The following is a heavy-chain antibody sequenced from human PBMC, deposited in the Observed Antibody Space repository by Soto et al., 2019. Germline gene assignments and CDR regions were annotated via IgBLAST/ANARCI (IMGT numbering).Heavy chain of an antibody. Sequence: SETLSLTCTFSGASISGFYWSWIRKSAGKGLEWIGRIYATGTTDYNPSLKSRVMMSVDTSKKQFSLKLRSVTAADTAVYYCVRDGAKTLRDWFDPWGQGISVTVSS. V-gene: IGHV4-4*07. CDR2: IYATGTT. CDR3: VRDGAKTLRDWFDP. J-gene: IGHJ5*02. D-gene: IGHD1-26*01. CDR1: GASISGFY.